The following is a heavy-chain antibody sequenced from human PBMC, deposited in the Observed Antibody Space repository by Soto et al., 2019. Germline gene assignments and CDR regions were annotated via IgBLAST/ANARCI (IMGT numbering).Heavy chain of an antibody. D-gene: IGHD2-2*01. Sequence: ASVKVSCKASGYTFTSYGISWGRKAPGQGLEWIGWISAYNGNTNYAQKLQGRVTMTTDTSTSTAYMELRSLRSDDTAVYYCAREPGLICSSTSCDYYYYGMDVWGQGTTVTVSS. CDR1: GYTFTSYG. J-gene: IGHJ6*02. CDR3: AREPGLICSSTSCDYYYYGMDV. CDR2: ISAYNGNT. V-gene: IGHV1-18*01.